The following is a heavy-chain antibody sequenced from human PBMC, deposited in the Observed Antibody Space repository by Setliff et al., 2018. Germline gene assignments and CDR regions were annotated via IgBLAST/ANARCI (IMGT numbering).Heavy chain of an antibody. CDR1: GASINSLSW. CDR3: AKGGGRYHSDS. Sequence: SETLSLTCTESGASINSLSWWSWVRQPPGKGLEWIGEIYHDGNDKYTPSVHYSPSLKSRVTISIDKSNNQFSLKLTSMTAADTAVYYCAKGGGRYHSDSWGQGILVTVSS. D-gene: IGHD1-1*01. CDR2: IYHDGND. V-gene: IGHV4-4*02. J-gene: IGHJ4*02.